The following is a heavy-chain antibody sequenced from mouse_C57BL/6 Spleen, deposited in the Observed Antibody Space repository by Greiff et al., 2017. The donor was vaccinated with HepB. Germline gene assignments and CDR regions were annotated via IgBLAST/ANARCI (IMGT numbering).Heavy chain of an antibody. J-gene: IGHJ1*03. CDR2: IYPGSGST. D-gene: IGHD1-1*01. CDR1: GYTFTSYW. V-gene: IGHV1-55*01. Sequence: QVQLQQPGAELVKPGASVKMSCKASGYTFTSYWITWVKQRPGQGLEWIGDIYPGSGSTNYNEKFKSKATLTVDTSSSTAYMQLSSLTSEDSAVYYCARDHYYYGSSYRGDFDVWGTGTTVTVSS. CDR3: ARDHYYYGSSYRGDFDV.